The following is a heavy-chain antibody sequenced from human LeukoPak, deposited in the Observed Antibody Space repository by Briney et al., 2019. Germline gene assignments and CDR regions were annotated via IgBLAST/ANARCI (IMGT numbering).Heavy chain of an antibody. CDR2: KYHSEST. J-gene: IGHJ3*01. D-gene: IGHD3-16*01. V-gene: IGHV4-38-2*01. CDR1: VDSIRRGYS. CDR3: ARFDHVWETHGMDAFDL. Sequence: GTLSVSPADSVDSIRRGYSWGWFGQPPGMGLKWFGNKYHSESTNYNPSLKNGGSISAETSKNQFSLKLSSVTAADTAVYYCARFDHVWETHGMDAFDLWGQGTMVTVSS.